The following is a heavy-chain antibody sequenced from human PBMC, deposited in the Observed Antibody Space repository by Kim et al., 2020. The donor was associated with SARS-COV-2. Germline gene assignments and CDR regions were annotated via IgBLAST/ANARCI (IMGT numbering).Heavy chain of an antibody. V-gene: IGHV3-43*01. Sequence: GGSLRLSCAASGFTFDDYTMHWVRQAPGKGLEWVSLISWDGGSTYYADSVKGRFTISRDNSKNSLYLQMNSLRTEDTALYYCAKDFSNSGYDLEKTYYYYGMDVWGQGTTVTVSS. J-gene: IGHJ6*02. D-gene: IGHD5-12*01. CDR1: GFTFDDYT. CDR2: ISWDGGST. CDR3: AKDFSNSGYDLEKTYYYYGMDV.